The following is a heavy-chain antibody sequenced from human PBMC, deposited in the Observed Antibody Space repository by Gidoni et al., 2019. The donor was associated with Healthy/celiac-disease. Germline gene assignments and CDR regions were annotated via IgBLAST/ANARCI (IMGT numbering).Heavy chain of an antibody. CDR3: ARGSTQLGRSFDY. Sequence: GFTFSSYGMHWVRQAPGKGLEWVAVIWYDGSNKYYADSVKGRFTISRDNSKNTLYLQMNSLRAEDTAVYYCARGSTQLGRSFDYWGQGTLVTVSS. D-gene: IGHD6-6*01. V-gene: IGHV3-33*01. J-gene: IGHJ4*02. CDR2: IWYDGSNK. CDR1: GFTFSSYG.